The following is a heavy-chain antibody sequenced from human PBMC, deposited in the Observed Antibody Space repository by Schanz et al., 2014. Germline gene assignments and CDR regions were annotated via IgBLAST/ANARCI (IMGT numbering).Heavy chain of an antibody. J-gene: IGHJ4*02. CDR1: LFAFDYYG. D-gene: IGHD5-12*01. Sequence: QVQLVESGGGVVQPGSSLRLSCAASLFAFDYYGLHWVRQSPGKGLDWVAFISNDGVKKYYADSVRGRFTISRDNSKNTLYLQMNSLRAEDTAIYYCAKDMARGGYNWVFDSWGQGTLVTVSS. V-gene: IGHV3-30*19. CDR3: AKDMARGGYNWVFDS. CDR2: ISNDGVKK.